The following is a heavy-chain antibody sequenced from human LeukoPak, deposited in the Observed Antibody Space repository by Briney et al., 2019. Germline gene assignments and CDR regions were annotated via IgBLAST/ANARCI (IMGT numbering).Heavy chain of an antibody. CDR1: GLPFRNFW. D-gene: IGHD6-13*01. Sequence: GGSLRLLCEASGLPFRNFWMLGVRQVPGKGPLWLSCVNSGGSKTGHAESVRGRFTVSRDNARGILYLQMTDLRVEETAIYYCAREGGLNPAGSVGYVDLWGRGTLVTVSS. V-gene: IGHV3-74*01. CDR2: VNSGGSKT. J-gene: IGHJ2*01. CDR3: AREGGLNPAGSVGYVDL.